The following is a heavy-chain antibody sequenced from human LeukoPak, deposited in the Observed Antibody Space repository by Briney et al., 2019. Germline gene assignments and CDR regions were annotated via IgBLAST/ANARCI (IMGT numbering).Heavy chain of an antibody. D-gene: IGHD1-26*01. CDR1: GFTFSSYA. CDR3: AKDLGSSPNYFDY. J-gene: IGHJ4*02. V-gene: IGHV3-23*01. CDR2: ISGSGGST. Sequence: PGGSLRLSCAASGFTFSSYAMSWVRQAPGKGLEWVSAISGSGGSTYYADSVKGRFTISRDNSKNTLYLQMNSLRAEDTAVYYRAKDLGSSPNYFDYWGQGTLVTVSS.